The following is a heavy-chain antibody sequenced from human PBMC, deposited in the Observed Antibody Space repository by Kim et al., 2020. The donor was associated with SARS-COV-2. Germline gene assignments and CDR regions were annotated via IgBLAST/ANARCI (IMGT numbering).Heavy chain of an antibody. V-gene: IGHV1-18*01. CDR2: ISAYNGNT. J-gene: IGHJ4*02. CDR3: ARFPVSRFGELFSGGHHIFDY. CDR1: GYTFTSYG. D-gene: IGHD3-10*01. Sequence: ASVKVSCKASGYTFTSYGISWVRQAPGQGLEWMGWISAYNGNTNYAQKLQGRVTMTTDTSTSTAYMELRSLRSDDTAMYYCARFPVSRFGELFSGGHHIFDYWGQGTLVTVSS.